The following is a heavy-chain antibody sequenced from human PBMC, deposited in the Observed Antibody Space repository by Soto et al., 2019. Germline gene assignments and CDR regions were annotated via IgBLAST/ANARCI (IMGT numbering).Heavy chain of an antibody. CDR2: IYSGGST. D-gene: IGHD3-3*01. V-gene: IGHV3-53*04. CDR1: GFTVSSNY. Sequence: HPGGSLGLSCAASGFTVSSNYMSWVRQAPGKGLEWVSVIYSGGSTYYADPVKGRFTISRHNSKNTLYLQMNSLRAEDTAVYYCASHEWSESDYYYYMDVWGKGTTVTVSS. J-gene: IGHJ6*03. CDR3: ASHEWSESDYYYYMDV.